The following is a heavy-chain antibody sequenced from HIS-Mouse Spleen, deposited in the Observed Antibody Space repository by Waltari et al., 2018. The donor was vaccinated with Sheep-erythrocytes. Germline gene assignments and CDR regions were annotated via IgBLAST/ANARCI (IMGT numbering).Heavy chain of an antibody. CDR1: GYTFTSYG. V-gene: IGHV1-18*01. Sequence: QVQLVQSGAEVKKPGASVKVSCKASGYTFTSYGISWVRQAPGQGLEWMGWISPYNGNTNYAQKLQGRVTMTTDTPTGTAYMELRRLRSDDTAVYYCARLPGSWYVDYWGQGTLVTVSS. CDR3: ARLPGSWYVDY. J-gene: IGHJ4*02. D-gene: IGHD6-13*01. CDR2: ISPYNGNT.